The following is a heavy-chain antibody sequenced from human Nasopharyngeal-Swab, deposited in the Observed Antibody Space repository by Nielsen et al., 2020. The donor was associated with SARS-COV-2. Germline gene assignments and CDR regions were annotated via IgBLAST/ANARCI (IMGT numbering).Heavy chain of an antibody. CDR1: GFTFSSYW. CDR3: ARGPVDTAMARGLFDY. D-gene: IGHD5-18*01. Sequence: GESLKISCAASGFTFSSYWMSWVRQAPGKGLEWVANIKQDGSEKYYVDSVKGRFTISRDNAKNSLYLQMNSLRAEDTAVYYCARGPVDTAMARGLFDYWGQGTLVTVSS. CDR2: IKQDGSEK. J-gene: IGHJ4*02. V-gene: IGHV3-7*01.